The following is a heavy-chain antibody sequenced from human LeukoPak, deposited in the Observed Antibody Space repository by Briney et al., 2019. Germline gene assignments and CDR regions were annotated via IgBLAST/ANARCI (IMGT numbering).Heavy chain of an antibody. CDR2: ISSGSSYI. J-gene: IGHJ3*01. D-gene: IGHD4/OR15-4a*01. CDR1: GFTFSSYS. Sequence: GGSLRLSCAASGFTFSSYSMNWVRQPPGKGLEWVSSISSGSSYIYYADSVKVRFSISRDNAKNSLYLQMNTLGAEDTAVYYCAKDQGLKHGLDVWGQGTMVTVSS. CDR3: AKDQGLKHGLDV. V-gene: IGHV3-21*01.